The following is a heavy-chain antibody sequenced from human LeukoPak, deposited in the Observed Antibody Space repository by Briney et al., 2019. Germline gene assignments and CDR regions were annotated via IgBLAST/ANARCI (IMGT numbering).Heavy chain of an antibody. V-gene: IGHV1-18*01. Sequence: VASVTVSFKASGYTFTSYGISWVGQAPGEGLEGMGWISAYNGNTNYAQKLQGTVTMTTDTSTSTAYMELRSLRSDDTAVYYCARPAGAYYDSSRYYPYYFDYWGQGTLVTVSS. CDR3: ARPAGAYYDSSRYYPYYFDY. J-gene: IGHJ4*02. D-gene: IGHD3-22*01. CDR2: ISAYNGNT. CDR1: GYTFTSYG.